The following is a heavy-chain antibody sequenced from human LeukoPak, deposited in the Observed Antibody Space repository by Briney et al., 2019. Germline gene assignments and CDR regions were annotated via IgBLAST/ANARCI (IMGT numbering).Heavy chain of an antibody. CDR3: AKDPGGAQYYYDSSGYGLMDY. D-gene: IGHD3-22*01. CDR1: GITFTNFA. Sequence: GGSLRLSCAVSGITFTNFAMNWVRQTSGEGLEWVAGISGSGADTYYADSVKGRFTISRDNSKNTMYLQMNSLRAEDTAVYYCAKDPGGAQYYYDSSGYGLMDYWGQGTLVTVSS. J-gene: IGHJ4*02. V-gene: IGHV3-23*01. CDR2: ISGSGADT.